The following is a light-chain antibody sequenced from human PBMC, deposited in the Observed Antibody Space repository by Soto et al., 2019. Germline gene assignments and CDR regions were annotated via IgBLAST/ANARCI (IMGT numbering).Light chain of an antibody. CDR2: GAS. V-gene: IGKV3-20*01. J-gene: IGKJ1*01. Sequence: EIVLTQSPGTLSLSQGERATLSCRASQSVSSTYLAWYQQKPGQAPRLLIYGASSRATGIPDRFSGSGSGTAFTLTISRLEPEGFAVYYCQQYGGLWTFGQGTKVEIK. CDR1: QSVSSTY. CDR3: QQYGGLWT.